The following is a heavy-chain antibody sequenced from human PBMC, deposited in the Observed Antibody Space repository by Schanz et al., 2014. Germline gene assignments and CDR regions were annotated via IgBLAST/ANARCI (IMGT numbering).Heavy chain of an antibody. Sequence: QVQLQESGPGLVKPSQTLSLTCAVSGASISSSNWWSWVRQPPGKGLEWIAEINHGGSTNYNPSLKSRVTIPVDRSKNQFSLRLDSVTAADTAVYYCALREKPYGPFASWGQGALVTVSS. J-gene: IGHJ4*02. V-gene: IGHV4-4*02. CDR3: ALREKPYGPFAS. D-gene: IGHD3-10*01. CDR2: INHGGST. CDR1: GASISSSNW.